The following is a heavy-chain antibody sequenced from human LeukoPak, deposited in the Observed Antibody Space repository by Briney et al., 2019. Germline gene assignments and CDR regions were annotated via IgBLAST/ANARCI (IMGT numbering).Heavy chain of an antibody. CDR1: GFTFSNYA. D-gene: IGHD3-22*01. CDR3: ARGQFRLSDYDSSGFDY. CDR2: ISYGGNNK. J-gene: IGHJ4*02. V-gene: IGHV3-30*04. Sequence: GGSLRLSCVASGFTFSNYAMHWVRQAPGKGLECVAVISYGGNNKNYADSVKGRFTISRDNSKNTLYLQMISLRVEDTAVYYCARGQFRLSDYDSSGFDYWGQGTLVTVSS.